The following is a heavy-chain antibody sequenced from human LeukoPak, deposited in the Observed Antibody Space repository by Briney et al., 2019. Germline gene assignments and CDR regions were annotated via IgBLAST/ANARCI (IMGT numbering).Heavy chain of an antibody. V-gene: IGHV3-48*03. J-gene: IGHJ4*02. Sequence: GGSLRLSWAASGFTFSSYEMNWVRQAPVKGLEWVSYISSSGSTIYYADSVKGRFTISRDNAKNSLYLQMNSLRAEDTAVYYCARDRFLYGDTPLDYWGQGTLVTVSS. D-gene: IGHD4-17*01. CDR1: GFTFSSYE. CDR2: ISSSGSTI. CDR3: ARDRFLYGDTPLDY.